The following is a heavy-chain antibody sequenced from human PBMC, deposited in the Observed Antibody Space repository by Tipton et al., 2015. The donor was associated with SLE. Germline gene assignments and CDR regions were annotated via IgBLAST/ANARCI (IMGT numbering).Heavy chain of an antibody. D-gene: IGHD6-13*01. CDR3: ARVGGGSSWYGWFDP. V-gene: IGHV3-53*01. CDR1: DFTVSSNY. Sequence: SLRLSCAASDFTVSSNYISWVRQAPGKGLEWVSVIYGGDTTYYADSVKGRFTISRENSKNTVYLQMNSLRAEDTAVYYCARVGGGSSWYGWFDPWGQGTLGTVSS. J-gene: IGHJ5*02. CDR2: IYGGDTT.